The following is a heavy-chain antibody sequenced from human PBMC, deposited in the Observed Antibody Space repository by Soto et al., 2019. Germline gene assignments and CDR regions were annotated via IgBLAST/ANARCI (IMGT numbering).Heavy chain of an antibody. J-gene: IGHJ4*02. CDR1: GFSFSNYADYA. Sequence: DVQLLESGGGLVQPGGSLRISCAASGFSFSNYADYAMSWVRQAPGKGLERVSVISGPGDSTYYADSVKGHFTISRDNSNNTLYLQMNSLRAEDTAVYYCAKAQSAYSYGFYDYWGQGTLVTVSS. V-gene: IGHV3-23*01. CDR3: AKAQSAYSYGFYDY. D-gene: IGHD5-18*01. CDR2: ISGPGDST.